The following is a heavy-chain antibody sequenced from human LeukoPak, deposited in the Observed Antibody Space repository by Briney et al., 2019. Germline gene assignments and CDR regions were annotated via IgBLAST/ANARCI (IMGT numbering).Heavy chain of an antibody. V-gene: IGHV1-18*01. CDR1: DYTFSSFG. CDR2: INTYNGYA. Sequence: GASVKVSCKASDYTFSSFGISWVRQAPGQGLEWVGWINTYNGYAKYAQKLQGRVTLTAETSTSTAYMDMRSLRSDDTAVYYCARDWPTPSCYHGLDSWGQGTLVTVSS. J-gene: IGHJ4*02. CDR3: ARDWPTPSCYHGLDS. D-gene: IGHD2-2*01.